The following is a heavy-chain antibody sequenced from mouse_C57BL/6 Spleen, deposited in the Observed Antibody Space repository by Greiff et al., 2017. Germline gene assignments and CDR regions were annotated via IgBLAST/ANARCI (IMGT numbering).Heavy chain of an antibody. J-gene: IGHJ4*01. CDR2: IHPNSGST. V-gene: IGHV1-64*01. CDR3: ARVYYDYDEGYYYAMDY. CDR1: GYTFTSYW. Sequence: QVQLQQPGAELVKPGASVKLSCKASGYTFTSYWMHWVKQRPGQGLEWIGMIHPNSGSTNYNEKFKSKATLTVDKSSSTAYMQLSSLTSEDSAVYYCARVYYDYDEGYYYAMDYGGQGTSVTVSS. D-gene: IGHD2-4*01.